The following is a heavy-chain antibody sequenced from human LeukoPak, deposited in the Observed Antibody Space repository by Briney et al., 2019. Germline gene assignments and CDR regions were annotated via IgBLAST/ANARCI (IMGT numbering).Heavy chain of an antibody. J-gene: IGHJ4*02. Sequence: GGSLRLSCAASGFSFSTFGMHWARRAPGKGLEWVAVIWNDGSKKFYAESVKGRFTISRDNSQNTLYLQMNRLRAEETAVYYCGRDSLGGDYWGQGTLVTVSS. V-gene: IGHV3-33*08. CDR3: GRDSLGGDY. CDR2: IWNDGSKK. CDR1: GFSFSTFG. D-gene: IGHD3-16*01.